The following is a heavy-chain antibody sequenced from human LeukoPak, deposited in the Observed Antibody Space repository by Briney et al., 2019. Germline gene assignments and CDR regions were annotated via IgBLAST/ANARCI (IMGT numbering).Heavy chain of an antibody. V-gene: IGHV4-61*02. J-gene: IGHJ6*03. D-gene: IGHD2-15*01. CDR3: ATQSATYYYYYMDV. Sequence: SETLSLTCTVSGGSISSGSYDWRWIRQPAGKGLEWVGRIYTSGSTNYNPSRTSRFTISVDTAKNLFSLKLSSVTAADTAVYYCATQSATYYYYYMDVWGKGTTVTVSS. CDR2: IYTSGST. CDR1: GGSISSGSYD.